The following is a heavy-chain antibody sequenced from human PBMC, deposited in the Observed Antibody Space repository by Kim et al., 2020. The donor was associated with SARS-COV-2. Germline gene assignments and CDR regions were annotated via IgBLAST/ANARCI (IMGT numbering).Heavy chain of an antibody. CDR3: AKGETTGAFFDY. J-gene: IGHJ4*02. Sequence: AHPVKGRFTISRDNTKNTLYMQMNSQRASDTALYFCAKGETTGAFFDYWGQGTLVTVSS. V-gene: IGHV3-23*01. D-gene: IGHD4-4*01.